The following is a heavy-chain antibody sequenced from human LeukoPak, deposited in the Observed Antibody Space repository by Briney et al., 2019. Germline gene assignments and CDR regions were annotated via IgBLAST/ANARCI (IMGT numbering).Heavy chain of an antibody. CDR2: IYIVGST. J-gene: IGHJ4*02. D-gene: IGHD5-24*01. Sequence: GGSLRLSCAASGFTVSSNYMSWVRQAPGKWLEWVSVIYIVGSTYYADSVKGRFTISRYNSNNTLYLQMNSLRAEDTAVYYCARGGDGYNPDGYYFDYWGQGTLVTVSS. CDR1: GFTVSSNY. CDR3: ARGGDGYNPDGYYFDY. V-gene: IGHV3-53*04.